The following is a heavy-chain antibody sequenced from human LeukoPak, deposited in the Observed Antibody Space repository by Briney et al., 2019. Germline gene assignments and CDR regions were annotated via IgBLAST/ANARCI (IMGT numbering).Heavy chain of an antibody. CDR1: GESFTGYF. J-gene: IGHJ4*02. D-gene: IGHD3-22*01. Sequence: SETLSLTCSASGESFTGYFWTWIRQPPGGGLEWIGDINHIGRTNDNPSLKSRVSISVDTSSNQFSLTLTSVTAAHTAVYYCARTSGFFDSGGSFHENPYFFDAWGQGTLVTVSS. CDR3: ARTSGFFDSGGSFHENPYFFDA. V-gene: IGHV4-34*01. CDR2: INHIGRT.